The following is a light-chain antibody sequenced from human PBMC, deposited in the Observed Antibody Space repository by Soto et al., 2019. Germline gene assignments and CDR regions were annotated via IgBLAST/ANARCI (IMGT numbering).Light chain of an antibody. V-gene: IGLV1-36*01. CDR3: AAWDDSLNAPV. J-gene: IGLJ2*01. CDR2: YDD. CDR1: SSNIGNNG. Sequence: QSVLTQPPSVSEVPRQRVNISCSGNSSNIGNNGVNWYQQLPGKAPKLLIYYDDLMPSGVSDRFSGSKSGTSASLAISGLQSDDEADYYCAAWDDSLNAPVFGGGTKLTVL.